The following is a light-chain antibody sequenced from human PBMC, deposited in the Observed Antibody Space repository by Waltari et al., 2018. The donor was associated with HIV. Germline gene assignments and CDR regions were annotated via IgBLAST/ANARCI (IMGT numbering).Light chain of an antibody. V-gene: IGKV4-1*01. J-gene: IGKJ4*01. Sequence: DITLTQTPDSLPVSLGSRAAMNCRSSQSISYRSTQNAHLAWYQQKPRQPPKLLRFWVSVRASGVPDRFTGSGSETDFTLTINSVQAEDVAVYFCQQYYDKPLTFGRGTKVEI. CDR3: QQYYDKPLT. CDR1: QSISYRSTQNAH. CDR2: WVS.